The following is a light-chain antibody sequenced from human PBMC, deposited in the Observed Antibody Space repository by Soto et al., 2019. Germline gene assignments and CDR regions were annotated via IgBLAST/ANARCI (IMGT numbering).Light chain of an antibody. CDR2: GVS. J-gene: IGKJ2*01. Sequence: DIVLTQSPATLSVSPGDRVTRSCRASESLFGFLAWYQQKPVQAPTLLMYGVSTRATGIPARFSGGGSVTDFTLTISSLQSEDSAFYFCQSYNDWPFASGLGTRLEI. CDR1: ESLFGF. CDR3: QSYNDWPFA. V-gene: IGKV3-15*01.